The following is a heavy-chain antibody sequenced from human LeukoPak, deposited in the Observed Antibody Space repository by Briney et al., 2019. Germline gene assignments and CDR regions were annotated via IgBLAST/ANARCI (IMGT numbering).Heavy chain of an antibody. D-gene: IGHD6-6*01. CDR3: ARARRGSSSSGDLFDY. Sequence: SETLSLTCTVSGGSISSYYWRWIRQPPGKGLGWIGYIYYSGSTNYNPSLKSRVTISVDTSKNQFSLKLSSVTAADTAVYYCARARRGSSSSGDLFDYWGQGTLVTVSS. J-gene: IGHJ4*02. CDR2: IYYSGST. CDR1: GGSISSYY. V-gene: IGHV4-59*01.